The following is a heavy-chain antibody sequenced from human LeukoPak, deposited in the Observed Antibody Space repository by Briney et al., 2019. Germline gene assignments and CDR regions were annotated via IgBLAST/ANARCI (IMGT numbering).Heavy chain of an antibody. Sequence: ASVKVSCKASGYTFTSYGIIWVRQAPGQGLEWMGWISAYNGNTNYAQKLQGRVTMTTDTSTSTAYMELRSLRSDDTAVYYCARGSSDYYDSSGYYSDYWGQGTLVTVSS. CDR2: ISAYNGNT. J-gene: IGHJ4*02. V-gene: IGHV1-18*01. CDR3: ARGSSDYYDSSGYYSDY. D-gene: IGHD3-22*01. CDR1: GYTFTSYG.